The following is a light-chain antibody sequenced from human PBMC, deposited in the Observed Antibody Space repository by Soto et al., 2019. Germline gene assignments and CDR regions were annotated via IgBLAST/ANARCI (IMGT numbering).Light chain of an antibody. Sequence: EIVLTQSPGTLSLSPGERATLSCRASQSVSSTYLAWYQQKPGQAPRLLIYGASSRATGIPDRFSGSGSGKDFTLPISRLEPEDFEVYYCQPFVSLLLPFGGGPRWRSN. V-gene: IGKV3-20*01. CDR1: QSVSSTY. CDR2: GAS. J-gene: IGKJ4*01. CDR3: QPFVSLLLP.